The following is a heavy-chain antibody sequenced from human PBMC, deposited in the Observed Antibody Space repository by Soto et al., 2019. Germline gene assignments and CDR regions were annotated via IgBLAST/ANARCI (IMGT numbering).Heavy chain of an antibody. CDR3: ARGYSSSSYAFDI. CDR1: GGSISSYY. J-gene: IGHJ3*02. CDR2: IYYSGST. Sequence: SETLSLTCTVSGGSISSYYWRWIRQPPEKKLEWIGNIYYSGSTNYNHSLKSRVTISVDTSKNQFSLKLSSVTAADTAVYYCARGYSSSSYAFDIWGQGTMVTVSS. V-gene: IGHV4-59*01. D-gene: IGHD6-6*01.